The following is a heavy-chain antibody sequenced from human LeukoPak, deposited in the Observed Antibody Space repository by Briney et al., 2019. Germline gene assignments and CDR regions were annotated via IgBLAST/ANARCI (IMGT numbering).Heavy chain of an antibody. CDR2: IHTNGNT. V-gene: IGHV4-61*02. CDR3: VRDGSGWHYRE. CDR1: GGSISSGSYY. Sequence: PSQTLSLTCTVSGGSISSGSYYWNWIRQPAGKGLEWIGRIHTNGNTNYNASLKSRVTISVDTSKNQFSLNLSSVTAADTAVYYCVRDGSGWHYREWGQGTLVTVSS. D-gene: IGHD6-19*01. J-gene: IGHJ4*02.